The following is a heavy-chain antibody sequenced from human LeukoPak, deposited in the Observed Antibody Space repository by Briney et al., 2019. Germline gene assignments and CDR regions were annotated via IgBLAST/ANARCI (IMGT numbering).Heavy chain of an antibody. V-gene: IGHV3-15*01. J-gene: IGHJ5*02. Sequence: GGSLRLSCAASGFSFGYYAMSWVRQAPGKGLEWVGRIKSKTDGGTTDYAAPVKGRFTISRDDSKNTLYLQMNSLKTEDTAVYYCTTDRFPEGWAFDPWGQGTLVTVSS. CDR2: IKSKTDGGTT. CDR3: TTDRFPEGWAFDP. CDR1: GFSFGYYA. D-gene: IGHD1-26*01.